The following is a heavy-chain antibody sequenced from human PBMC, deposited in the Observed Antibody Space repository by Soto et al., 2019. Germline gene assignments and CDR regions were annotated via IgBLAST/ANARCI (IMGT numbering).Heavy chain of an antibody. V-gene: IGHV4-4*02. CDR1: GGSISSSNW. D-gene: IGHD3-10*01. CDR3: ARERAFGESSPGYYYYGMDV. J-gene: IGHJ6*02. CDR2: IYHSGST. Sequence: QVQLQESGPGLVKPSGTLSLTCAVSGGSISSSNWWSWVRQPPGKGLEWIGEIYHSGSTNYNPSLKSRVTISVDNSKNQFSLKLRYVNAADTAVYYCARERAFGESSPGYYYYGMDVWGQGTTVTVSS.